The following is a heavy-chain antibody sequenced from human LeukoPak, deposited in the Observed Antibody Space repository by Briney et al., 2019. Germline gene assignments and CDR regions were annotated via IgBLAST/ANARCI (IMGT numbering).Heavy chain of an antibody. J-gene: IGHJ4*02. CDR1: GYTFSSYA. CDR3: ANTQAYYYASGTPYYFDY. CDR2: ISGSGGRT. D-gene: IGHD3-10*01. Sequence: GGSLRLSCAASGYTFSSYAMSWGRQAPGEGGGWGSAISGSGGRTYYADSVKGGVTISRENAKNTLYLQMNRLREEETAVYYSANTQAYYYASGTPYYFDYWGQGTLVTVSS. V-gene: IGHV3-23*01.